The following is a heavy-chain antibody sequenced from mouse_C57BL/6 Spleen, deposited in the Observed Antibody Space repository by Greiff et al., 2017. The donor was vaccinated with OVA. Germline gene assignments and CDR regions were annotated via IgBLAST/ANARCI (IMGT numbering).Heavy chain of an antibody. CDR3: AGEGANDYGRDWYFDV. J-gene: IGHJ1*03. CDR2: INPNNGGT. CDR1: GYTFTDYY. V-gene: IGHV1-26*01. D-gene: IGHD2-4*01. Sequence: EVQLQQSGPELVKPGASVKISCKASGYTFTDYYMNWVKQSHGKSLEWIGDINPNNGGTSYNQKFKGKATLTVDKSSSTAYMELRSLTSEDSAVYYCAGEGANDYGRDWYFDVWGTRTTVTVSS.